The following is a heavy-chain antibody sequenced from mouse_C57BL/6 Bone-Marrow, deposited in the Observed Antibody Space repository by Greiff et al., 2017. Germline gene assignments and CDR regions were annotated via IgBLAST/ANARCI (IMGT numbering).Heavy chain of an antibody. D-gene: IGHD2-1*01. CDR2: INPGSGGT. CDR1: GYAFTNYL. J-gene: IGHJ2*01. V-gene: IGHV1-54*01. CDR3: ASEGESYGNFAY. Sequence: QVQLQQSGAELVRPGTSVKVSCKASGYAFTNYLIEWVKQRPGQGLEWIGVINPGSGGTNYNEKFKGKATLTADKASSTSYMQLSSLTSEESAVYFCASEGESYGNFAYWGQGTPLTVSS.